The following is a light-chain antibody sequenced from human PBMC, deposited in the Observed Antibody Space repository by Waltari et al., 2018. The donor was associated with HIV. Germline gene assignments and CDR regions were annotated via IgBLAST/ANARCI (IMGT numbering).Light chain of an antibody. J-gene: IGKJ5*01. CDR3: QQYKRDPLT. Sequence: DIQMTQSPSSLSASVGDRVTITCRASHDISNYLAWVQQKPGEAPKSLIYAASTLQSGVPSKFRGSGSETYVTLTINSLQSEDSATYYCQQYKRDPLTFGQGTRLEIK. CDR1: HDISNY. V-gene: IGKV1-16*02. CDR2: AAS.